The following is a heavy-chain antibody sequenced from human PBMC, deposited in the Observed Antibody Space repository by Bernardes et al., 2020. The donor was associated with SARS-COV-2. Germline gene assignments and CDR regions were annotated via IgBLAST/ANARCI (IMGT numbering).Heavy chain of an antibody. V-gene: IGHV3-48*01. CDR3: ARVDNWNYYYGMDV. CDR2: ISSSSSTR. Sequence: GGSLRLSCPASGFTFSSYSMNWVRQAPGKGLEWVSYISSSSSTRYYADSVKGRFTISRDNAKNSLYLRMNSLRAEDTAVYYCARVDNWNYYYGMDVWGQGTTVTVSS. D-gene: IGHD1-1*01. CDR1: GFTFSSYS. J-gene: IGHJ6*02.